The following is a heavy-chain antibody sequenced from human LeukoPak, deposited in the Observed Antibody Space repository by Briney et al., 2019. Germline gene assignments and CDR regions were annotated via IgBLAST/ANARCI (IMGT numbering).Heavy chain of an antibody. J-gene: IGHJ3*02. D-gene: IGHD2/OR15-2a*01. V-gene: IGHV4-4*02. Sequence: SETLSLTCAVSGDSISSSSWWNWVRQPPGKGLEWIGEIFHSGSTNYNPSLKSRVTISVDKSKNQSSLRLTSVTAADTAVYYCAREPPLSAFDIWGQGTMVTVSS. CDR3: AREPPLSAFDI. CDR1: GDSISSSSW. CDR2: IFHSGST.